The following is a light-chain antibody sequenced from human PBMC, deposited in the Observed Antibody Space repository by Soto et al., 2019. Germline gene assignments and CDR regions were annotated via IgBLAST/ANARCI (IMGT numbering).Light chain of an antibody. CDR2: DVS. V-gene: IGLV2-8*01. CDR3: SSYTGTNNFVL. J-gene: IGLJ2*01. Sequence: QSALTQPPSASGSPGQSVTISCTGTSSDVGGYNYVSWYQQHPGKAPKLMISDVSKRPSGVPDRFSGSKSGNTASLTVSGLQAEDEAMYYCSSYTGTNNFVLFGGGTKLTVL. CDR1: SSDVGGYNY.